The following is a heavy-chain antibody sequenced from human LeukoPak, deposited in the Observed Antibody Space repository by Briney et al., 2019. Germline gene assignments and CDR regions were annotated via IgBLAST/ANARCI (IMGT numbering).Heavy chain of an antibody. CDR1: GGSISSSDW. J-gene: IGHJ4*02. D-gene: IGHD3-10*01. CDR2: IYHSGST. Sequence: SGTLSLTCAVSGGSISSSDWWSWVRQPPGKGLEWIGEIYHSGSTNYNPSLKSRVTISVDKSKNQFSLKLSSVTAADTAVYYCARDNYGSGSYGGFDYWGQGTLVTVSS. V-gene: IGHV4-4*02. CDR3: ARDNYGSGSYGGFDY.